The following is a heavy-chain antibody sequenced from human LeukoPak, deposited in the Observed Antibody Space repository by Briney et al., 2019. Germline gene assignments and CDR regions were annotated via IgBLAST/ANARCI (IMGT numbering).Heavy chain of an antibody. D-gene: IGHD6-6*01. V-gene: IGHV1-69*02. CDR3: ARGPSCGAFDI. Sequence: GASVKVSCKASGGTFSSYTISWVRQAPGQGLKWMGRIIPILGIANYAQKFQGRVTITADKSTSTAYMELSSLRSEDTAVYYCARGPSCGAFDIWGQGTMVTVYS. CDR2: IIPILGIA. CDR1: GGTFSSYT. J-gene: IGHJ3*02.